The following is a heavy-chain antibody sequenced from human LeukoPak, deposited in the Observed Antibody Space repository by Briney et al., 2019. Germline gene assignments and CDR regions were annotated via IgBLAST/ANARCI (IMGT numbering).Heavy chain of an antibody. CDR1: GFTFSSYW. J-gene: IGHJ3*01. Sequence: GESLRLSCAASGFTFSSYWMHWVRQAPGKGLVWVSRINSDGSSTSYADSVKGRFTISRDNAKNTLYLQMNSLRAEDTAVYYCARVQGHPPNGLDVWGQGTIVTVSS. CDR2: INSDGSST. V-gene: IGHV3-74*01. CDR3: ARVQGHPPNGLDV. D-gene: IGHD2-8*01.